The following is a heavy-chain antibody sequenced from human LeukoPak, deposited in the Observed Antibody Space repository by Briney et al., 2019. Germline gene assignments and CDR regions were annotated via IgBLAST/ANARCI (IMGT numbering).Heavy chain of an antibody. Sequence: PGGSLRLSCAASGFTFSSYWMDWVRQAPGKGLERVASINPDGNKKYSADSVKGRFTISRDNAENSLYLQMNSLRVEDTAFYYCARDLAYSRLDYWGQGMLITVSS. D-gene: IGHD5-18*01. J-gene: IGHJ4*02. CDR3: ARDLAYSRLDY. CDR1: GFTFSSYW. V-gene: IGHV3-7*01. CDR2: INPDGNKK.